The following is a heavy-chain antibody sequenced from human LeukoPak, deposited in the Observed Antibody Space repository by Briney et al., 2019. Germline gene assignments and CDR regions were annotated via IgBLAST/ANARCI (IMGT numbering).Heavy chain of an antibody. J-gene: IGHJ4*02. D-gene: IGHD4-23*01. CDR3: AKGLATVGSSRYYFDY. V-gene: IGHV3-23*01. CDR2: ISGSGGST. Sequence: GGSLRLSCAASGFTFSSYAMSWVRRAPGKGLEWVSAISGSGGSTYYADSVKGRFTISRDNSKNTLYLQMNSLRAEDTAVYYCAKGLATVGSSRYYFDYWGQGTLVTVSS. CDR1: GFTFSSYA.